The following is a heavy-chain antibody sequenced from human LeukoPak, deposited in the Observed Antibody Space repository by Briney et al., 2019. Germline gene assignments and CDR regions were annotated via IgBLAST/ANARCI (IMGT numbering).Heavy chain of an antibody. CDR2: ISSSSSYI. CDR1: GFTFSSYS. CDR3: ARTIVGATTGRFDY. V-gene: IGHV3-21*01. Sequence: GSLRLSCAASGFTFSSYSMNWVRQAPGKGLEWVSSISSSSSYIYYADSVKGRFTISRDNAKNSLYLQMNSLRAEDTAVYYCARTIVGATTGRFDYWGQGTLVTVSS. D-gene: IGHD1-26*01. J-gene: IGHJ4*02.